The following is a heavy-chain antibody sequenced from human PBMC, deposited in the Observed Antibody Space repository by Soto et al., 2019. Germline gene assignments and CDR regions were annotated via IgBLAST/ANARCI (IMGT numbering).Heavy chain of an antibody. J-gene: IGHJ4*02. Sequence: GGSLRLSCAASGFTFSGYWMHWVRQPPGKGLECVSRISGDGSATSDANFVKGRFTISRDNAKNTLYLEMNSLRSEDTAVYYCARKDRNGGYYDYWGQGTLVTVSS. V-gene: IGHV3-74*01. D-gene: IGHD2-8*01. CDR1: GFTFSGYW. CDR2: ISGDGSAT. CDR3: ARKDRNGGYYDY.